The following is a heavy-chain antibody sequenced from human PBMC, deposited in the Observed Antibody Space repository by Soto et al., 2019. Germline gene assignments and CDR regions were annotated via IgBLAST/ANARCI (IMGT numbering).Heavy chain of an antibody. Sequence: PGGSLRLSCVASRSAFSSYSISWVRQAPGKGLEWVSSISVSSSYIYYAASVKGRFTISRDNNATSVYLQMKNLRADDTAVYHCATIQRSGPRGGMDVWGQGTTVTVSS. D-gene: IGHD6-19*01. J-gene: IGHJ6*02. V-gene: IGHV3-21*01. CDR3: ATIQRSGPRGGMDV. CDR1: RSAFSSYS. CDR2: ISVSSSYI.